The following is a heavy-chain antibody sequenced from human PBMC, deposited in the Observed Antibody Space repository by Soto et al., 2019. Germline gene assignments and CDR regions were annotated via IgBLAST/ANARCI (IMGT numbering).Heavy chain of an antibody. D-gene: IGHD2-15*01. V-gene: IGHV1-69*13. CDR3: ARDHNGGNVFDY. CDR2: IIPIFGTA. Sequence: GASVKVSCKASGGTFSSYAISWVRQAPGQGLEWMGGIIPIFGTANYAQKFQGRVTITADESTSTAYMELSSLRSEDTAVYYCARDHNGGNVFDYWGQGTLVTVSS. J-gene: IGHJ4*02. CDR1: GGTFSSYA.